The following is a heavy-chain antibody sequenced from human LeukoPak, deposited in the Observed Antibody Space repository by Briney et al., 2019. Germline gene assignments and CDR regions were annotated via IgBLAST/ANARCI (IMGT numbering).Heavy chain of an antibody. Sequence: SETLSLTCTVSGASIGSSSYYWAWIRQPPGKGLEWIGSASYSGNTYYNPSLKSRVTISVDTSKNQFSLKMSSVTAADTAVYYCARDQYYDVSTYYEIDYWGQGTLVTVSS. J-gene: IGHJ4*02. CDR3: ARDQYYDVSTYYEIDY. CDR2: ASYSGNT. D-gene: IGHD3-22*01. CDR1: GASIGSSSYY. V-gene: IGHV4-39*07.